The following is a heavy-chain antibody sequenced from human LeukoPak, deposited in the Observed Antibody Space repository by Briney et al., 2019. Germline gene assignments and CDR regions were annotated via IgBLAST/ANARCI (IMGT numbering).Heavy chain of an antibody. D-gene: IGHD2-8*01. CDR3: ARDVLLDY. CDR2: ITSYRRDT. J-gene: IGHJ4*02. Sequence: PGGSLRLSCEASGFTFSNYAMNWVRQTPGKGLEWVSSITSYRRDTYYADSVKGRFTISRDNSKSTLSLQMNSLRAEDTAVYYCARDVLLDYWGQGTLVTVSS. V-gene: IGHV3-23*01. CDR1: GFTFSNYA.